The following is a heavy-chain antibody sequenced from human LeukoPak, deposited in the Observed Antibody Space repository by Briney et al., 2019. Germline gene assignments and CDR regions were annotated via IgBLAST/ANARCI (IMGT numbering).Heavy chain of an antibody. D-gene: IGHD3-10*01. CDR1: GFTFNDYW. Sequence: GGSLRLSCAASGFTFNDYWMSWVRQAPGKGLEWVANIKQDESEKYYVDSVKGRFTISRDNAKNSLYLQMNSLRAEDTAVYYCARNRGYYYGSGPIDIWGQGTMVTVSS. CDR3: ARNRGYYYGSGPIDI. J-gene: IGHJ3*02. CDR2: IKQDESEK. V-gene: IGHV3-7*01.